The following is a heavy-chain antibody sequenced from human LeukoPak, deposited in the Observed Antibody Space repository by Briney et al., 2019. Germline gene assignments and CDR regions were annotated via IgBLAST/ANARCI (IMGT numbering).Heavy chain of an antibody. Sequence: SETLSLTCTVYGYSISSGYYWGWIRQPPGEGLEGIGNNYHSGRTFYNPSLKSQVSISVDTSKNQFSLKLSSVTAADTAVYYCAREAAERLYYCYYMDVWGKGTTVTVSS. CDR3: AREAAERLYYCYYMDV. J-gene: IGHJ6*03. D-gene: IGHD6-25*01. CDR1: GYSISSGYY. V-gene: IGHV4-38-2*02. CDR2: NYHSGRT.